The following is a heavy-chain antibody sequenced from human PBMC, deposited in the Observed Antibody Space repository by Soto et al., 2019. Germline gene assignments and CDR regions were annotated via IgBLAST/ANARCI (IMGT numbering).Heavy chain of an antibody. D-gene: IGHD3-10*01. CDR2: IYHSGST. Sequence: QLQLHQSGSGLVRPSETLALTCTVSGASISSGPYSWSWLRQTPGKGLEWIGFIYHSGSTTYNPALKDRVTISIDKSNDQFSLRLNSMTSADTAVYFCVKGGIREGLKHLNTWGQGTLVAVSS. CDR3: VKGGIREGLKHLNT. J-gene: IGHJ5*02. V-gene: IGHV4-30-2*01. CDR1: GASISSGPYS.